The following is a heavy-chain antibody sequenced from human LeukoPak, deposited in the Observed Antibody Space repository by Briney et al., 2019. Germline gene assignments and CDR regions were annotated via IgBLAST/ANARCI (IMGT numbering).Heavy chain of an antibody. V-gene: IGHV4-34*01. CDR3: ARGPTTVTTGHYYYYYMDV. D-gene: IGHD4-17*01. J-gene: IGHJ6*03. CDR1: GGSFSGYY. CDR2: INHSGST. Sequence: SETLSLTCAVYGGSFSGYYWSWIRQPPGKGLEWIGEINHSGSTNYNPSLKSRVTISVDTSKNQFSLKLSSVTAADTAVYYCARGPTTVTTGHYYYYYMDVWGKGTTVTVSS.